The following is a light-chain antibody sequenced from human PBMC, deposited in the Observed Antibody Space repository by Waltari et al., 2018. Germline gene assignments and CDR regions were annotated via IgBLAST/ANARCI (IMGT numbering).Light chain of an antibody. Sequence: QSALTHPASVSGSPGQSFTIPCAVTDSDVGSYAFFSWYQQHPGKAPHLIIYQVSNRPSGISNRFSASKSGNTASLTISGLQAEDEADYYCSSYTTSSAPGVFGTGTRVTVL. CDR1: DSDVGSYAF. CDR3: SSYTTSSAPGV. CDR2: QVS. V-gene: IGLV2-14*01. J-gene: IGLJ1*01.